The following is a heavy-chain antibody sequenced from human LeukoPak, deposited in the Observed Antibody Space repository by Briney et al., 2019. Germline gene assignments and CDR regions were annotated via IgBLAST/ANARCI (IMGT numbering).Heavy chain of an antibody. Sequence: PSETLSLTCTVSGGSISSSSYYWAWIRQPPGKGLEWIGSIYYSGSTYYNASLKGRLTISLDTSRNHFSLRLTSVTAADTGGYYCARDHDGSGLYGGYFDYWGQGTQVTVPS. V-gene: IGHV4-39*02. J-gene: IGHJ4*02. CDR2: IYYSGST. CDR1: GGSISSSSYY. D-gene: IGHD3-22*01. CDR3: ARDHDGSGLYGGYFDY.